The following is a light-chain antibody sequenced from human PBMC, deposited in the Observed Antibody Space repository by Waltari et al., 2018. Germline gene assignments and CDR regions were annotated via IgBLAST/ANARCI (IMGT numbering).Light chain of an antibody. Sequence: QSVLTQPPSASGTPGQRVTISCSGTSSNIGFNTVRWYQQVPGTAPKLLISTDNRRPSGVPDRFSGSKSCSSASLAISGLQSEDEADYYCAGWDDSLNGWVFGGGTKVTVV. CDR2: TDN. CDR1: SSNIGFNT. V-gene: IGLV1-44*01. J-gene: IGLJ3*02. CDR3: AGWDDSLNGWV.